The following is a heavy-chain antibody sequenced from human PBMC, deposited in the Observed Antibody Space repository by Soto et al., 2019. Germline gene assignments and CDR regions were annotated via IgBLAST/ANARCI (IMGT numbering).Heavy chain of an antibody. D-gene: IGHD3-9*01. CDR3: AREPRPSYYDILTGLSGYYYMDV. CDR1: GYTFTSYG. J-gene: IGHJ6*03. Sequence: GASVKVSCKASGYTFTSYGISWVRQAPGQGLEWMGWISAYNGNTNYAQKLQGRVTMTTDTSTSTAYMELRSLRSDDTAVYYCAREPRPSYYDILTGLSGYYYMDVWGKGTTVTVSS. CDR2: ISAYNGNT. V-gene: IGHV1-18*01.